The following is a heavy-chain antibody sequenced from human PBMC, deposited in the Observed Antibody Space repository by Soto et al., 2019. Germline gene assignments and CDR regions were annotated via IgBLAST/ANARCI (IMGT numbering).Heavy chain of an antibody. CDR1: RDTVSNSGAA. CDR3: ARDPPTMLHDFDY. J-gene: IGHJ4*02. V-gene: IGHV6-1*01. D-gene: IGHD2-15*01. Sequence: SQTLSLTCAISRDTVSNSGAAWNWIRQSPSRGLEWLGRTYYRSKWYNDYASSVKSRITISPDTSKNQFSLHLTSVTPEDTAVYYCARDPPTMLHDFDYWGQGIPVTVSS. CDR2: TYYRSKWYN.